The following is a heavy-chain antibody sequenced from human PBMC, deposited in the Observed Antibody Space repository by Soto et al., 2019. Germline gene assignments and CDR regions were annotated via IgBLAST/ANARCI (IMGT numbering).Heavy chain of an antibody. CDR2: IHHSGST. V-gene: IGHV4-4*02. CDR1: SASIITEQR. Sequence: QMQLQESGPGLVKPSETLSLTCAVSSASIITEQRWTWVRQPPGKGLEWIGEIHHSGSTNNNPSLRSRVTTSVDKSKTQFSLNLNSVTAADTALYYCARSFGWYAIDHWGQGTLVIVSS. CDR3: ARSFGWYAIDH. J-gene: IGHJ4*02. D-gene: IGHD6-19*01.